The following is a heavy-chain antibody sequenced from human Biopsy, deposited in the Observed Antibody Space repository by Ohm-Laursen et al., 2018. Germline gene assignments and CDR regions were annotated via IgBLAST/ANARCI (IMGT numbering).Heavy chain of an antibody. CDR2: MNPDSGNT. J-gene: IGHJ5*02. Sequence: ASVKVSCKTSGYTFTSYEINWVRQATGQGLEWMGWMNPDSGNTGYAQNFQGRVTMTRNTSISTAYMELSSLRSEDTAVYFCARADPPLFYYGSGSSNWFDPCGQGTLVTVSS. D-gene: IGHD3-10*01. CDR1: GYTFTSYE. CDR3: ARADPPLFYYGSGSSNWFDP. V-gene: IGHV1-8*01.